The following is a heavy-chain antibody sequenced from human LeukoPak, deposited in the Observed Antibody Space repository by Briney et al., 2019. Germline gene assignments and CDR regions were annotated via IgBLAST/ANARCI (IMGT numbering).Heavy chain of an antibody. CDR3: ARSRVGTSTGTFDY. D-gene: IGHD1-1*01. CDR1: GFTFNAYY. J-gene: IGHJ4*02. V-gene: IGHV3-7*01. Sequence: GGSLRLSCAASGFTFNAYYMSWVRQAPGKGLEWMANIQQDGSERYYVDSVKGRFTISRDNAKNSLYLQMNSLRAEDTAVYYCARSRVGTSTGTFDYWGQGTLVTVS. CDR2: IQQDGSER.